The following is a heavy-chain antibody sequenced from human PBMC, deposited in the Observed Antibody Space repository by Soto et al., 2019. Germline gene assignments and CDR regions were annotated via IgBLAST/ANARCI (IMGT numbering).Heavy chain of an antibody. D-gene: IGHD2-15*01. CDR3: AITYCSDNSCPREFDF. Sequence: QVQVVQSGAEVKKPESSVKVSCKPSGGTFNIYTVNWVRLAPGHGLEWMGRVMHILDMAKYAQKFQDRVTITADRSTFTANMELNSLTSDNTAGYYCAITYCSDNSCPREFDFWGPGTRVTFSS. V-gene: IGHV1-69*02. J-gene: IGHJ4*01. CDR1: GGTFNIYT. CDR2: VMHILDMA.